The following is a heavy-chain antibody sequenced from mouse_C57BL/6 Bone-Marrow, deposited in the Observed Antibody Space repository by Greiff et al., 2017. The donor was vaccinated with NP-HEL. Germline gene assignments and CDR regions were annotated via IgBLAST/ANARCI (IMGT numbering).Heavy chain of an antibody. D-gene: IGHD1-1*01. CDR3: VTTVVAGDFDC. V-gene: IGHV10-1*01. CDR1: GFSFNTYA. CDR2: IRSKSNNYAT. Sequence: EVQLVESGGGLVQPKGSLKLSCAASGFSFNTYAMNWVRQAPGKGVEWVARIRSKSNNYATYYADSVKDRFTISRDDSESMLYLQMNNLKTEDTAMYYCVTTVVAGDFDCWGQGTTLTVSS. J-gene: IGHJ2*01.